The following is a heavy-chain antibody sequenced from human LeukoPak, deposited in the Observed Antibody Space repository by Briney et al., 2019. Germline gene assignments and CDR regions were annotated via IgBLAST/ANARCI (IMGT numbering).Heavy chain of an antibody. CDR1: GFTFSSYG. CDR2: IRYDGSNK. D-gene: IGHD3-10*01. CDR3: ARANFYYGSGSYYGAFDI. V-gene: IGHV3-30*02. J-gene: IGHJ3*02. Sequence: GGSLRLSCAASGFTFSSYGMHWVRQAPGKGLEWVAFIRYDGSNKYSADSVKGRFTISRDNAKNSLYLQMNSLRAEDTALYYCARANFYYGSGSYYGAFDIWGQGTMVTVSS.